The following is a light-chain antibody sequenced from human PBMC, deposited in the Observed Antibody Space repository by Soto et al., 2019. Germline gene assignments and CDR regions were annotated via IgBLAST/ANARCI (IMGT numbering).Light chain of an antibody. J-gene: IGKJ1*01. CDR1: QSVSTN. CDR3: QQYAKWPWT. CDR2: AGS. Sequence: EIVMTQSPVTMAVSPGERATLSCRASQSVSTNLAWYQQKPGQAPRLLIYAGSTRATGIPASFSGGGSGTEFTLTVSSLQSEDFAVYYCQQYAKWPWTFGQGTKVDIK. V-gene: IGKV3-15*01.